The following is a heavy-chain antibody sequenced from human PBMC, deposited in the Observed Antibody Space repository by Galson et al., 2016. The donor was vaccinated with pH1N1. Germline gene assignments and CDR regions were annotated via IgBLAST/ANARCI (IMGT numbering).Heavy chain of an antibody. CDR1: GFTFDDYA. V-gene: IGHV3-9*01. Sequence: SLRLSCAASGFTFDDYAMHWVRQAPGKGLEWVSGISWNSGSIGYADSVKGLFTISRGNAKNSLDLQMSRLRAEDTGVYYCVRGMNVWGQGTTVTVSS. J-gene: IGHJ6*01. CDR2: ISWNSGSI. CDR3: VRGMNV.